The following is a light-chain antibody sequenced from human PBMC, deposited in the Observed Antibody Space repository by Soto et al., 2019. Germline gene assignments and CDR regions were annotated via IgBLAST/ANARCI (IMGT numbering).Light chain of an antibody. CDR1: QSVNSSY. J-gene: IGKJ2*01. V-gene: IGKV3-20*01. Sequence: EVVLTQSPGTLSLSPGEGATLSCRASQSVNSSYLTWYQQKPGQAPRLLMYGASSRATGIPDRFSGSGSGTDFTLTISRLEPEDFAVYYCQQSGTSPFTFGQGIKLEIK. CDR2: GAS. CDR3: QQSGTSPFT.